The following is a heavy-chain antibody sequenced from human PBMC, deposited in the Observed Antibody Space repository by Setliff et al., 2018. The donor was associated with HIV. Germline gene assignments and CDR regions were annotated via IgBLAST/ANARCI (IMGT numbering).Heavy chain of an antibody. V-gene: IGHV1-3*01. CDR3: ARAAPIRGNWFDP. CDR2: INAGNGNT. Sequence: SVKVSCKTSGYAFNNYAMHWVRQAPGQRLEWMGWINAGNGNTKYSQKFQGRVTITRDTSASTAYMELRSLRSDDTAVYYCARAAPIRGNWFDPWGQGTLVTVSS. D-gene: IGHD1-26*01. CDR1: GYAFNNYA. J-gene: IGHJ5*02.